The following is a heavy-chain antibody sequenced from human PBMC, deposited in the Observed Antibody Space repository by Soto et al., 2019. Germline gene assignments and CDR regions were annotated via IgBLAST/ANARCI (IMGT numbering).Heavy chain of an antibody. D-gene: IGHD3-3*01. CDR3: ARGGGVGVAASAALDM. CDR2: INPATGAA. Sequence: QLHLVQSGAVVKKPGASVTVSCSASGYPVTAYYMHWVRQAPGRGLEWMGGINPATGAAKYTQTFQGRVTMTRDTATSTVFMELRGLTSEDTAVFYCARGGGVGVAASAALDMWGQGTLVTVSS. V-gene: IGHV1-2*02. J-gene: IGHJ3*02. CDR1: GYPVTAYY.